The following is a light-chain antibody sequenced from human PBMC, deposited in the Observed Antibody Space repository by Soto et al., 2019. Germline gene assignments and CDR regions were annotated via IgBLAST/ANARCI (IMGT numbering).Light chain of an antibody. V-gene: IGLV1-40*01. J-gene: IGLJ3*02. Sequence: QSVLTQPPSVSGAPGRTVTISCTGSSSNIGARYEVHWYQQAPGTAPKLLIYEDFRRPSGVPDRFSGSKSGASASLAITGLQSEDEADYYCQSYDSSLSSVVFGGGTKLTVL. CDR1: SSNIGARYE. CDR3: QSYDSSLSSVV. CDR2: EDF.